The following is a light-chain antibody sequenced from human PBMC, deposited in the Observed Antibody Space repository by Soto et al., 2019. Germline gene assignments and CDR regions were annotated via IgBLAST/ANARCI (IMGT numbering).Light chain of an antibody. Sequence: EIVLTQYPGTLSLSPGERATLSCRASQSVSSSNLAWYQQKPGQAPRLLMYGASTRATGIPARFSGSGSGTEFTLTISSLQSEDFAVYYCQQYNNWPWTFGQGTKVDIK. V-gene: IGKV3-15*01. CDR1: QSVSSSN. J-gene: IGKJ1*01. CDR3: QQYNNWPWT. CDR2: GAS.